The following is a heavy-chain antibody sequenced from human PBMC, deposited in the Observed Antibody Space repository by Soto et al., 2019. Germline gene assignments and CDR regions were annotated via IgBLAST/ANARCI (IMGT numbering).Heavy chain of an antibody. Sequence: KTSETLSLTCTVSGGSISSGDYYWSWIRQPPGKGLEWIGYIYYSGSTYYNPSLKSRVTISVDTSKNQFSLKLSSVTAADTAVYYCARAERVPAAIDWFDPWGQGTLVTVSS. CDR3: ARAERVPAAIDWFDP. D-gene: IGHD2-2*01. CDR1: GGSISSGDYY. V-gene: IGHV4-30-4*01. CDR2: IYYSGST. J-gene: IGHJ5*02.